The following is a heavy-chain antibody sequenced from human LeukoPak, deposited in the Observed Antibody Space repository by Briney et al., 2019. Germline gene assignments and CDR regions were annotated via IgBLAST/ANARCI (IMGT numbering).Heavy chain of an antibody. CDR1: GFTFSSYA. V-gene: IGHV3-23*01. CDR2: ISGSGGST. CDR3: AKGDMITFGGVIVGKEFDY. Sequence: GGSLRLSCAASGFTFSSYAMSWVRQAPGKGLEWVSAISGSGGSTYYADSVKGRFTISRDNSKNTLYLQMNSLRAEDTAVYYCAKGDMITFGGVIVGKEFDYWGQGTLVTVSS. J-gene: IGHJ4*02. D-gene: IGHD3-16*02.